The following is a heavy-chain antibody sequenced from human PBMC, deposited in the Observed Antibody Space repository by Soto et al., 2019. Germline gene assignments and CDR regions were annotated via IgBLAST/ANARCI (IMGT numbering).Heavy chain of an antibody. CDR3: ATDVTSIVVVPAQPEAQFWGGYSERFDY. Sequence: ASVKVSCKASGYTFTSYGISWVRQAPGQGLEWMGWISAYNGNTNYAQKLQGRVTMTTETSTSTAYMELRSLRSEDTAVYYCATDVTSIVVVPAQPEAQFWGGYSERFDYWG. J-gene: IGHJ4*01. CDR2: ISAYNGNT. CDR1: GYTFTSYG. D-gene: IGHD2-2*01. V-gene: IGHV1-18*04.